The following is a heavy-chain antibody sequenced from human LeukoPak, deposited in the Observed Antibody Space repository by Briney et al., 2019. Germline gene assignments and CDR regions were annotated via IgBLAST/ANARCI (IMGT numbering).Heavy chain of an antibody. CDR3: ARAPAAGTVDYYFDY. CDR2: IIPNFGTA. CDR1: GGTFSSYA. J-gene: IGHJ4*02. D-gene: IGHD6-13*01. Sequence: SVKVSCKASGGTFSSYAISWVRQAPGQGLEWMGGIIPNFGTANYAQKFQDRVTITTDESTSTAYMELSRLRSEDTAVYDGARAPAAGTVDYYFDYWGQGTLVTVSS. V-gene: IGHV1-69*05.